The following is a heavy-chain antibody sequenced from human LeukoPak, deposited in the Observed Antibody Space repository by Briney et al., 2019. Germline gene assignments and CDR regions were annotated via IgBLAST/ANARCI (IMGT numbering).Heavy chain of an antibody. D-gene: IGHD5-12*01. CDR2: ISAYNGNT. CDR1: GYTFTSYG. J-gene: IGHJ4*02. V-gene: IGHV1-18*04. Sequence: ASVKVSCKASGYTFTSYGISWVRQAPGQGLEWMGWISAYNGNTNYAQRLQGRVTMTTDTSTSTAYMELRSLRSDDTAVYYCAVLSVAPRMDYWGQGTLVTVSS. CDR3: AVLSVAPRMDY.